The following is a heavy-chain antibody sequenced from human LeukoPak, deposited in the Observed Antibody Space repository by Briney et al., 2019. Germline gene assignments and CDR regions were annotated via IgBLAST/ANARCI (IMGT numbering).Heavy chain of an antibody. J-gene: IGHJ4*02. V-gene: IGHV3-33*01. CDR2: IWSDGSNK. CDR1: GFTFSSYA. D-gene: IGHD5-18*01. CDR3: ARPITVMDIDY. Sequence: GGSLRLSCAASGFTFSSYAMHWVRQAPGKGLEWVAVIWSDGSNKYYADSVKGRFTISRDNSKNTLYLPMNSLRAEDTAVYYCARPITVMDIDYWGQGTLVTVSS.